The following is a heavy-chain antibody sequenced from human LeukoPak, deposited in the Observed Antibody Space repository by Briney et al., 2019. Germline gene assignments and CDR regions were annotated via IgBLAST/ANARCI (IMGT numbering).Heavy chain of an antibody. CDR2: ISYDGSNK. CDR1: GFTFSSYG. Sequence: PGGSLRLPCAASGFTFSSYGMHWVRQAPGKGLEWVAVISYDGSNKYYADSVKGRFTISRDNSKNTLYLQMNSLRAEDTAVYYCAKGGIMITFGGVRDYWGQGTLVTVSS. CDR3: AKGGIMITFGGVRDY. J-gene: IGHJ4*02. V-gene: IGHV3-30*18. D-gene: IGHD3-16*01.